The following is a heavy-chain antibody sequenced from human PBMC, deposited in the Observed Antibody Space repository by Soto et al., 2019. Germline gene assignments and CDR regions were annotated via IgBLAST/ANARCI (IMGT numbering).Heavy chain of an antibody. V-gene: IGHV4-34*01. CDR1: GGSFSGYY. CDR2: INHSGST. Sequence: SETLSLTCAVYGGSFSGYYWSWIRQPPGKGLEWIGEINHSGSTNYNPSLKSRVTISVDTSKNQFSLKLSSVTAADTAVYYCARGRKAAAGKSRYYSYMDVWGKGTTVTVSS. CDR3: ARGRKAAAGKSRYYSYMDV. D-gene: IGHD6-13*01. J-gene: IGHJ6*03.